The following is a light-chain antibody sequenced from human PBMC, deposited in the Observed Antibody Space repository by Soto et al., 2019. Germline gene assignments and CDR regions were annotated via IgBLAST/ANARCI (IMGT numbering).Light chain of an antibody. J-gene: IGKJ5*01. Sequence: DIQLTQSPSFLSASVGDRVTVACRASQGISYSLAWYHHKPGEAPKLLIYAASTLQSGVPSRFSGSGSGTEFTLTISSLQPEDIAIYYCQQLKTFPIAFGQGTRLEIK. CDR1: QGISYS. V-gene: IGKV1-9*01. CDR2: AAS. CDR3: QQLKTFPIA.